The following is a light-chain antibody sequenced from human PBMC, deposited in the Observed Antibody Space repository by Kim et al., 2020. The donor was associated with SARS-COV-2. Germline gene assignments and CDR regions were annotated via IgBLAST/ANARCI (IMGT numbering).Light chain of an antibody. CDR1: RLPNNY. J-gene: IGLJ2*01. CDR2: QDE. CDR3: QVWESTTTV. Sequence: VSPSETASLTCSGDRLPNNYVCWYQKQSGPLPVGVMYQDERRPAWIPERFSVSNSGNTATLTISEAQAMDEADYYCQVWESTTTVFGGGTQLTVL. V-gene: IGLV3-1*01.